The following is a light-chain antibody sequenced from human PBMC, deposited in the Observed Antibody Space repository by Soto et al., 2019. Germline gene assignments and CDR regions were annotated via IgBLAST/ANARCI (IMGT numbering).Light chain of an antibody. J-gene: IGKJ1*01. CDR2: GAS. CDR3: QQYNNWPRK. V-gene: IGKV3D-15*01. CDR1: QSVSSSY. Sequence: EIVMTQSPATLSVSPGERATLSCRASQSVSSSYLAWYQQKPGQAPRLLIYGASSRATGIPDRFSGSGSGTEFTLSINSLQSEDFAVYYCQQYNNWPRKFGQGTKVDIK.